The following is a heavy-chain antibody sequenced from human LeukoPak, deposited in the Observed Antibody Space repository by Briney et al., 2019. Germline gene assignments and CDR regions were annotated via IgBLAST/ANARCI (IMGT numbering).Heavy chain of an antibody. J-gene: IGHJ5*02. D-gene: IGHD6-13*01. CDR1: GGSISSSNW. CDR2: IYHSGST. CDR3: ARGVAAAGPRRWFDP. V-gene: IGHV4-4*02. Sequence: PSGTLSLTCAVSGGSISSSNWWSWVRQPPGKGLEWIGEIYHSGSTNYNPSLKSRVTISVDKSKNQFSLKLSSVTAADTAVYYCARGVAAAGPRRWFDPWGQGTLVTVSS.